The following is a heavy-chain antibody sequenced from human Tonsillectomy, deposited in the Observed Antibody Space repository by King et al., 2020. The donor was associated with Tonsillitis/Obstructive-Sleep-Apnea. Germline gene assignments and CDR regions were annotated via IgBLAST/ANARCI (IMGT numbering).Heavy chain of an antibody. CDR1: GYTLTELS. CDR2: FDPEDGET. J-gene: IGHJ4*02. V-gene: IGHV1-24*01. CDR3: TTGPDRSTWPGFY. D-gene: IGHD1-14*01. Sequence: QLVQSGAEVKKPGASVKVSCKVSGYTLTELSMHWVRQAPGKGLEWMGVFDPEDGETIYAQKFQGRVTMTEDTSTDTAYMELSSLRSEYTAVYYCTTGPDRSTWPGFYWGQGTLVTVSS.